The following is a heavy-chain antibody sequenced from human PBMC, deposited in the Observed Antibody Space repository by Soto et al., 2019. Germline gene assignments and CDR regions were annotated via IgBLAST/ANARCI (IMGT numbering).Heavy chain of an antibody. CDR2: ISYSGST. CDR3: ARGGWYRDY. Sequence: PSETLSLTCTVSGGSMSGSYWSWIRQPPGEGLECIGYISYSGSTNYNPSLKSRVTISVDTSKNQFSLKLSSVTAADTAVYYCARGGWYRDYWGQGTLVTV. D-gene: IGHD2-15*01. J-gene: IGHJ4*02. V-gene: IGHV4-59*01. CDR1: GGSMSGSY.